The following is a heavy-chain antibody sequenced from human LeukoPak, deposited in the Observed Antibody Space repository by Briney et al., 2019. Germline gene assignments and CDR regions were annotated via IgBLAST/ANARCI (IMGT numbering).Heavy chain of an antibody. D-gene: IGHD3-22*01. J-gene: IGHJ4*02. CDR1: GFTFSSYA. CDR3: AKTRNYYDGSGYFYCFDY. V-gene: IGHV3-23*01. CDR2: ISGSGRST. Sequence: GGSLRLSCAASGFTFSSYAMSWVRQAPGKGLEWVSGISGSGRSTNYADSVKGRFTISRDNSKNTLFLQMNSLRAEDTAVYYCAKTRNYYDGSGYFYCFDYWGQGTLVTVSS.